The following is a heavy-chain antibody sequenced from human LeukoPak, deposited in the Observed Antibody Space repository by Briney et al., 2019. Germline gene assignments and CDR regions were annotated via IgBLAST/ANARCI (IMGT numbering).Heavy chain of an antibody. D-gene: IGHD3-3*01. J-gene: IGHJ4*02. Sequence: GGSLRLSCAASGFTFDDYAMHWVRQAPGKGLEWVSGISWNSGSIGYADSVKGRFTISRDNAKNSLYLQMNSLRAEDTAVYYCARENDFWSGYSTDYWGQGTLVTVSS. CDR1: GFTFDDYA. CDR3: ARENDFWSGYSTDY. V-gene: IGHV3-9*01. CDR2: ISWNSGSI.